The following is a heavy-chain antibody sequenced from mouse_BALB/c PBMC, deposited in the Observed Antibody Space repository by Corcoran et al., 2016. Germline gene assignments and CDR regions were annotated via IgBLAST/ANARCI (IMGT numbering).Heavy chain of an antibody. CDR2: IYPGSGNT. Sequence: QIQLQQSGPELVKPGASVKISCKASGYTFTDYYINWVKQKPGQGLEWIGWIYPGSGNTKYNEKFKGKATLTVDTSSSTAYMQRSSLTSEDTAVYFCARGYGNYVFAYLGQGTLVTVSA. J-gene: IGHJ3*01. D-gene: IGHD2-10*02. CDR3: ARGYGNYVFAY. CDR1: GYTFTDYY. V-gene: IGHV1-84*02.